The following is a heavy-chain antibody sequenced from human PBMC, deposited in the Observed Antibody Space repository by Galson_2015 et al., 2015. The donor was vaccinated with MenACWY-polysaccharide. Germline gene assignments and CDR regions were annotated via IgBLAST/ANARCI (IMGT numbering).Heavy chain of an antibody. CDR2: ISSSSGTI. V-gene: IGHV3-48*01. CDR3: ASTSPNSF. Sequence: SLRLSCAASGFTFSSHSMNWVRQAPGKGLEWVSYISSSSGTIYYADSVKGRFTISRDDAKNSLYLQMNSLRAEDTAVYYCASTSPNSFWGQGTQVIVSS. CDR1: GFTFSSHS. J-gene: IGHJ4*02. D-gene: IGHD2-21*01.